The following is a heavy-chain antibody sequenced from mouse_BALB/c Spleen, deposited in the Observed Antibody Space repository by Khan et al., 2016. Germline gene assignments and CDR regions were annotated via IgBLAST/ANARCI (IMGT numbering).Heavy chain of an antibody. J-gene: IGHJ2*01. Sequence: EVELVESGPGLVKPSQSLSLTCTVTGYSITSGYGWNWTRQFPGNKLEWMGYISYSGSTNYNPSLKSRISITRDTSKNQFFLQFNSVTTEDTATYYCARTARIRYWGQGTTLTVSS. CDR3: ARTARIRY. V-gene: IGHV3-2*02. CDR1: GYSITSGYG. CDR2: ISYSGST. D-gene: IGHD1-2*01.